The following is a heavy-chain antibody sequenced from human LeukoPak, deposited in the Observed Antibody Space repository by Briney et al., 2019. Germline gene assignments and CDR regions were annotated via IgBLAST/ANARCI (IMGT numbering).Heavy chain of an antibody. V-gene: IGHV3-23*01. D-gene: IGHD3-22*01. J-gene: IGHJ5*02. Sequence: PGGSLRLSCAASGFTFSSYAMSWVRQAPGKGLEWVSAISGSGGGTYYADSVKGRFTISRDNSKSTLYLQMNSLRAEDTAVYYCAKGGTYYYDSSGYYYEPTINTWGQGTLVTVSS. CDR1: GFTFSSYA. CDR2: ISGSGGGT. CDR3: AKGGTYYYDSSGYYYEPTINT.